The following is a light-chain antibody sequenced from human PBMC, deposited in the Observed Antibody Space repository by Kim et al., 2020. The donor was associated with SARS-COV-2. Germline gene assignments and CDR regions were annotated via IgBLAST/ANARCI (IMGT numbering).Light chain of an antibody. CDR3: QSYDSSLSGCV. CDR2: GNS. Sequence: QRVTISCAASSSNIGAGYDVHWYQQLPGTAPKLLIYGNSNRPSGVPDRFSGSKSGTSASLAITGLQAEDEADYYCQSYDSSLSGCVFGGGTKLTVL. J-gene: IGLJ2*01. CDR1: SSNIGAGYD. V-gene: IGLV1-40*01.